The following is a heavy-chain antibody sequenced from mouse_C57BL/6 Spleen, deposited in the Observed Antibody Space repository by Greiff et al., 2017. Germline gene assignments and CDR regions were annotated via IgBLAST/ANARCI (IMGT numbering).Heavy chain of an antibody. J-gene: IGHJ2*01. CDR3: ARGGYTTVVKYYFDY. V-gene: IGHV1-26*01. D-gene: IGHD1-1*01. CDR2: INPNNGGT. CDR1: GYTFTDYY. Sequence: VQLHQSGPELVKPGASVKISCKASGYTFTDYYMNWVKQSHGKSLEWIGDINPNNGGTSYNQTFKGKATLTVDKSSSTAYMALRSLTSEDSAVYYWARGGYTTVVKYYFDYWGQGTTLTVSS.